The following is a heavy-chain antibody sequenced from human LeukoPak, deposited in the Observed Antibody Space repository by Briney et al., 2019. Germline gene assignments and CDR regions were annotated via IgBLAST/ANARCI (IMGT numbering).Heavy chain of an antibody. CDR3: ARHFWSSSNWFDP. V-gene: IGHV4-39*01. J-gene: IGHJ5*02. D-gene: IGHD3-3*01. CDR1: GGSVSSSRYY. Sequence: PSETLSLTCSVSGGSVSSSRYYWGWMRQPPGKGLEWIGSIYYTGSTYYNPSLKSRVTISADTSKSQFSLKLTSVTAADTALYYCARHFWSSSNWFDPWGQGTLVTVSS. CDR2: IYYTGST.